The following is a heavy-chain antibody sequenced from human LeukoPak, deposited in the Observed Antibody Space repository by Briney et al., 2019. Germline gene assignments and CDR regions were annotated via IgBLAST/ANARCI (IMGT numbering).Heavy chain of an antibody. CDR2: ISSSGSTI. CDR1: GFTFSSYE. Sequence: PGGSLRLSCAASGFTFSSYEMNWVRQAPGKGLEWVSYISSSGSTIYYADSVKGRFTISRDNSKNTLYLQMNSLRAEDTAVYYCAKAGSSGWYDGWYFDYWGQGTLVTVSS. V-gene: IGHV3-48*03. CDR3: AKAGSSGWYDGWYFDY. J-gene: IGHJ4*02. D-gene: IGHD6-19*01.